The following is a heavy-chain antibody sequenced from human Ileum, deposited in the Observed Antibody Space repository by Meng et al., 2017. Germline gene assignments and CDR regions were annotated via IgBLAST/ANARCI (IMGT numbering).Heavy chain of an antibody. CDR2: IYHSGLV. CDR3: AANSGKKMHS. V-gene: IGHV4-4*02. D-gene: IGHD4-23*01. J-gene: IGHJ4*02. CDR1: GDSISTTNW. Sequence: QVQLQESGPGLVQPSGTLSLTCAVSGDSISTTNWCNWVRQPPGEGLEWIGEIYHSGLVNYNLSLKSRVTLSIDKSKNQFSLKLISVTAADTCVYYCAANSGKKMHSWGQGTLVTVSS.